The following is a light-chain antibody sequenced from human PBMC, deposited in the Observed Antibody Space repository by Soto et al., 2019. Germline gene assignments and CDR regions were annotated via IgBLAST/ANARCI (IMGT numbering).Light chain of an antibody. CDR3: LQDYTYPLT. CDR2: SDS. CDR1: QGVGND. J-gene: IGKJ4*01. V-gene: IGKV1-6*02. Sequence: AIQLTQSPFSLSASVGDTVTIICRASQGVGNDLAWYRQSPGKAPQHVIYSDSKSHCGVSSRFSCSGSGTDFVLTIRDLQPVDFETYFCLQDYTYPLTFGGSTTLEI.